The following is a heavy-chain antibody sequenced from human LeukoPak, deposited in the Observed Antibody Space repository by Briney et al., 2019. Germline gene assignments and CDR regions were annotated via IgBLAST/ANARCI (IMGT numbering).Heavy chain of an antibody. D-gene: IGHD6-19*01. J-gene: IGHJ4*02. CDR1: PGITFSDYW. V-gene: IGHV3-7*03. Sequence: GGSLRLSCAASPGITFSDYWMNWVRQAPGKGLEWVAIIRQDGRETLYLDSVRGRFTISRDNAKSSVYLEINSLRAEDTAVYYCVGGIGWQPDYWGQGALVTVSS. CDR2: IRQDGRET. CDR3: VGGIGWQPDY.